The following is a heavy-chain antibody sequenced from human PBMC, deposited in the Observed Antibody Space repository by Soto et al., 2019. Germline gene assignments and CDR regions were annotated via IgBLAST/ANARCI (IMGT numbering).Heavy chain of an antibody. Sequence: GGSLRLSCAASGLTFSSYAMSWVRQAPGKGLEWVSHISNSGRSTKYADSVMGRFTISRDNSKNTLYLQMNSLRAEDTAIYYCAKDALAYYDFWSWGQGTLVTVSS. CDR3: AKDALAYYDFWS. CDR1: GLTFSSYA. V-gene: IGHV3-23*01. J-gene: IGHJ4*02. D-gene: IGHD3-3*01. CDR2: ISNSGRST.